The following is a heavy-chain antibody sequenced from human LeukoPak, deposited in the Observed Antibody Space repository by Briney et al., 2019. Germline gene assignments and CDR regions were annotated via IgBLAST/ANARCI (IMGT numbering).Heavy chain of an antibody. CDR3: ARDEGIAGNWFDP. CDR1: GYAFTSYY. Sequence: ASVKVSCKTSGYAFTSYYMHWVRQAPGQGLEWMGIINPSGGSTSYAQKFQGRVTMTRDTSTSTVYMELSSLRSEDTAVYYCARDEGIAGNWFDPWGQGTLVTVSS. J-gene: IGHJ5*02. CDR2: INPSGGST. D-gene: IGHD6-13*01. V-gene: IGHV1-46*01.